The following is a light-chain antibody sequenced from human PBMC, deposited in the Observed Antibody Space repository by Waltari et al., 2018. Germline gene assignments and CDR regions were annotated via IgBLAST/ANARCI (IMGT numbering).Light chain of an antibody. CDR2: VAS. V-gene: IGKV1-9*01. J-gene: IGKJ4*01. CDR1: QGISSS. Sequence: DIQLTQSPSFLSASVGDRVPITCRASQGISSSLAWYQQKPGMSPKLLIYVASTLQSGVRSRFSGSGSGTEFTLTISSLQPEDFATYYCLQFNSFPLTFGGGTKVEIK. CDR3: LQFNSFPLT.